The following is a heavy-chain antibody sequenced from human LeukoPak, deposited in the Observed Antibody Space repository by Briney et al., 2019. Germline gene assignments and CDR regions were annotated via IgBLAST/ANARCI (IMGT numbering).Heavy chain of an antibody. Sequence: SETLSLTCTVSGGSICSYYWSWIRQPPGKGLEWIGYIYYSGSTNYNPSLESRVTISVDTSKNQFSLKLSSVTAADTAVYYCARRMVRGALLWFDPWGQGTLVTVSS. V-gene: IGHV4-59*08. CDR2: IYYSGST. D-gene: IGHD3-10*01. CDR3: ARRMVRGALLWFDP. CDR1: GGSICSYY. J-gene: IGHJ5*02.